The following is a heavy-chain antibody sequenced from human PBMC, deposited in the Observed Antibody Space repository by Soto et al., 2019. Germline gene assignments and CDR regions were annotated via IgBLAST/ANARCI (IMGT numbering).Heavy chain of an antibody. CDR1: GGTFRSYA. CDR2: IIPIFGTA. D-gene: IGHD3-9*01. Sequence: SVKVSCTASGGTFRSYAISWVRHAPGQGLEWMGGIIPIFGTANYAQKFQGRVTITADESTSTAYMELSSLRSEDTAVYYCARDTDISTGWYYYAMDDSRQGTSVTGSS. CDR3: ARDTDISTGWYYYAMDD. V-gene: IGHV1-69*13. J-gene: IGHJ6*02.